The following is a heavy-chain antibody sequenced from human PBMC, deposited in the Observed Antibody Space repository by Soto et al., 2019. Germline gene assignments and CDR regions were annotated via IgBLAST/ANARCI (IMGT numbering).Heavy chain of an antibody. V-gene: IGHV3-23*01. CDR1: GFTFSNYA. Sequence: EVLLLESGGGLVQPGGSLRLSCAASGFTFSNYAMSWVRQAPGKGLEWVSIISGGGGTTYYAASVKGRFTISRDNSKNTVHLQINSLRVEDTAVYYCAKQAGYSSDPFDYWGQGTLVAVSS. CDR2: ISGGGGTT. CDR3: AKQAGYSSDPFDY. D-gene: IGHD6-19*01. J-gene: IGHJ4*02.